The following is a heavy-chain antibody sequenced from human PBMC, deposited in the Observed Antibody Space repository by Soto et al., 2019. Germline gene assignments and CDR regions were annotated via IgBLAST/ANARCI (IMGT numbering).Heavy chain of an antibody. V-gene: IGHV4-59*01. J-gene: IGHJ4*02. CDR1: SGSITGCY. Sequence: SETLSLTCTVSSGSITGCYWSWVRQPPGKGLQWIGYIYYSGTHNYNPSLSSRLTISVDTSKNLFSLELNSVTAADTAVYYCARVQMATLYFDDWGQGTLVTGSS. CDR3: ARVQMATLYFDD. CDR2: IYYSGTH.